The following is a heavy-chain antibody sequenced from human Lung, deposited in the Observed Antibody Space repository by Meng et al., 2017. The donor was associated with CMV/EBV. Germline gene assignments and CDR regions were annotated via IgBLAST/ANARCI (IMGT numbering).Heavy chain of an antibody. J-gene: IGHJ4*02. D-gene: IGHD1-26*01. V-gene: IGHV4-4*02. CDR3: ARGKQDAWELLAY. CDR2: IDDGGST. CDR1: GVSTSSNIR. Sequence: AQRQASGHGLVMTSGTLSLTCVVSGVSTSSNIRGTWVRQPPGKGLEWIGDIDDGGSTNYNPSLNSRISISLDKSKNHFSRKVNSVTAADTAVYYCARGKQDAWELLAYWGQGALVTVSS.